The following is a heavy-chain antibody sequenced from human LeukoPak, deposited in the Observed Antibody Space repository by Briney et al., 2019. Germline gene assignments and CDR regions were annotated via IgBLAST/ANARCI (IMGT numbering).Heavy chain of an antibody. CDR3: ASPGTSDAFDI. CDR1: GFTFSSYS. J-gene: IGHJ3*02. CDR2: ISSSSSYI. V-gene: IGHV3-21*01. D-gene: IGHD1-26*01. Sequence: GGSLRLSCAASGFTFSSYSMNWVRQPPGKGLEWVSSISSSSSYIYYADSVKGRFTISRDNAKNSLYLQMNSLRAEDTAVYYCASPGTSDAFDIWGQGTMVTVSS.